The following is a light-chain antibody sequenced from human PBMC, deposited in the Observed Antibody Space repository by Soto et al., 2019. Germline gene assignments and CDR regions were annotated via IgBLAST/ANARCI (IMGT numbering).Light chain of an antibody. CDR3: QQYMSYPYT. CDR2: AAS. V-gene: IGKV1-8*01. CDR1: QGISSY. J-gene: IGKJ2*01. Sequence: AIRMTQSPSSFSASTGDRVTITCRASQGISSYLAWYQQKPGKAPKLLIYAASTLQRGAPSRFSGSGSGTDFTLTISRLQSEDVATYYCQQYMSYPYTFGQGTKLEIK.